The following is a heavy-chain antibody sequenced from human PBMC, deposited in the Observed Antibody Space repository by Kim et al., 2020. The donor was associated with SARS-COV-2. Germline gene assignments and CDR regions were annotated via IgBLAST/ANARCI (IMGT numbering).Heavy chain of an antibody. D-gene: IGHD3-9*01. CDR3: ARGGYDILTGYSAGWFDP. J-gene: IGHJ5*02. V-gene: IGHV1-2*02. CDR2: INPNSGGT. CDR1: GYTFTGYY. Sequence: ASVKVSCKASGYTFTGYYMHWVRQAPGQGLEWMGWINPNSGGTNYAQKFQGRVTMTRDTSISTAYMELSRLRSDDTAVYYCARGGYDILTGYSAGWFDPWGQGTLVTVSS.